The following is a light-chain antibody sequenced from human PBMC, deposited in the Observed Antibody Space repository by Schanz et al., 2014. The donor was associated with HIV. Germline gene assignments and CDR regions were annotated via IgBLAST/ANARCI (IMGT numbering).Light chain of an antibody. CDR3: QHYNTFSST. CDR1: QYISGW. V-gene: IGKV1-5*03. Sequence: DIQMTQSPSTLSASVGDRVTITCRASQYISGWLAWYQQKPGNAPKLLIYQASTLETGVPSRFSGTGSGTEFTLTISSLQPEDFATYYCQHYNTFSSTFGQGTKLEIK. J-gene: IGKJ2*01. CDR2: QAS.